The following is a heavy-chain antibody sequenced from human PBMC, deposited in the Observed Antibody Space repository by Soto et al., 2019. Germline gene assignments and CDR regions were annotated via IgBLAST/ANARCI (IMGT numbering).Heavy chain of an antibody. Sequence: SETLSLTCTVSGGSISSGGYYWSWIRQHPGKGLEWIGYIYYSGSTYYNPSLKSRVTISVDTSKNQFSLKLSSVTAADTAVYYCASIAVEMATIDYWGQGTLVTVSS. V-gene: IGHV4-31*03. CDR2: IYYSGST. D-gene: IGHD5-12*01. J-gene: IGHJ4*02. CDR1: GGSISSGGYY. CDR3: ASIAVEMATIDY.